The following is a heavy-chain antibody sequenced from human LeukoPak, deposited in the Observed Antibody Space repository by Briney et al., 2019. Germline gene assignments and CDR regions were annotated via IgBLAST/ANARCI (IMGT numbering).Heavy chain of an antibody. CDR2: ISWNSGSI. CDR3: AQYGDYVS. Sequence: GGSLRLSCAASGFTFDDYAVHWVRQAPGKGLEWVSGISWNSGSIGYADSVKGRFTISRDNAKNSLYLQMNSLRAEDTALYYCAQYGDYVSWGQGTLVTVSS. V-gene: IGHV3-9*01. D-gene: IGHD4-17*01. J-gene: IGHJ1*01. CDR1: GFTFDDYA.